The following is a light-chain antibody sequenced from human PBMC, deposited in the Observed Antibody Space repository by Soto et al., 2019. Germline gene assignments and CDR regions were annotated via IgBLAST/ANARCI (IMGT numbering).Light chain of an antibody. V-gene: IGKV3-20*01. CDR2: GAS. J-gene: IGKJ1*01. Sequence: ESVLTQSPGTLSLSPGEKATLPCRASQSVSSSYLAWYQQKPGQAPRLLIYGASSRATGIPDRFSGSGSGTDFTLTVSRLEPEDFAVYYCQQFGSSSWTFGQGTKVDIK. CDR1: QSVSSSY. CDR3: QQFGSSSWT.